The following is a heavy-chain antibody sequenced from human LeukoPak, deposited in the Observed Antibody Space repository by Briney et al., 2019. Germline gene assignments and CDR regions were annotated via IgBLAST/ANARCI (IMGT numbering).Heavy chain of an antibody. V-gene: IGHV1-24*01. CDR3: ATGPTIGYCSGGSCYVY. CDR1: GYTLTELS. J-gene: IGHJ4*02. Sequence: ASVKVSCKVSGYTLTELSIHWVRQAPGKGLEWMGGFDPEDAEPLSALKFHGRLTMTEDSSTDTAYMELSSLRSEDTAMYYCATGPTIGYCSGGSCYVYWGQGTLVTVSS. CDR2: FDPEDAEP. D-gene: IGHD2-15*01.